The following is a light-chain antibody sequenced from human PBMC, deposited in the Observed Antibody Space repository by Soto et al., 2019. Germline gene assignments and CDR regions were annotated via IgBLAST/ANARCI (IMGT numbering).Light chain of an antibody. J-gene: IGKJ1*01. Sequence: DIQMTQSPSSLSASVGDRVTITCRASQGIRNDLGWYQQRPGKAPKLLIYKASTLKSGVPSRFSGTRYGTEFTRTVSSLKPDDFATYYCQHYNSYSEAFGQGTKVDIK. V-gene: IGKV1-17*01. CDR3: QHYNSYSEA. CDR1: QGIRND. CDR2: KAS.